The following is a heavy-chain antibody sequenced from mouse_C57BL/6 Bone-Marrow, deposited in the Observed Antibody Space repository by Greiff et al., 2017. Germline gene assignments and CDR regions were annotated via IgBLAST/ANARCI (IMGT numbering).Heavy chain of an antibody. D-gene: IGHD2-4*01. V-gene: IGHV1-39*01. Sequence: VQLQQSGPELVKPGASVKISCKASGYSFTDYNMNWVKQSHGKSLEWIGVINPNYGTTSYNQKFKGKATLTVDQSSSTTYMQINSLTSEDSAVYYCARGYDYGYAMDYWGQGTSVTVSS. CDR3: ARGYDYGYAMDY. J-gene: IGHJ4*01. CDR1: GYSFTDYN. CDR2: INPNYGTT.